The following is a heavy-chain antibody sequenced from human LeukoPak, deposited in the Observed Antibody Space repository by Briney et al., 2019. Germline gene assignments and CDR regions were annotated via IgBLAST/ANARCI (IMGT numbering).Heavy chain of an antibody. CDR3: TTRPIVVVVAAKYYFDY. J-gene: IGHJ4*02. CDR1: GFTFSSYW. Sequence: GGSLRLSCAASGFTFSSYWMHWVRQAPGKGLEWVGRIKSKTDGGTTDYAAPVKGRFTISRDDSKNTLYLQMNSLKTEDTAVYYCTTRPIVVVVAAKYYFDYWGQGTLVTVSS. D-gene: IGHD2-15*01. V-gene: IGHV3-15*01. CDR2: IKSKTDGGTT.